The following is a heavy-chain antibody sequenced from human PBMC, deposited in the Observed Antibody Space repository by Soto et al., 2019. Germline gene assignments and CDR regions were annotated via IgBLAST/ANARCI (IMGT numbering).Heavy chain of an antibody. D-gene: IGHD6-6*01. CDR1: GGSISSYY. V-gene: IGHV4-59*01. CDR3: ASTGGSSSADYYYGMDV. CDR2: IYYGGST. J-gene: IGHJ6*02. Sequence: SETLSLTCTVSGGSISSYYWSWIRQPPGKGLEWIGYIYYGGSTNYNPSLKSRVTISVDTSKNQFSLKLSSVTAADTAVYYCASTGGSSSADYYYGMDVWGQGTTVTVSS.